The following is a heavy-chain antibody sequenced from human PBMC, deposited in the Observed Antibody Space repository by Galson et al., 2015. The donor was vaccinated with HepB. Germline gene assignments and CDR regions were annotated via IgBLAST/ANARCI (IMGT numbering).Heavy chain of an antibody. CDR3: ARACSSTSCSGY. CDR2: ISSSSSYI. CDR1: GFTFSSYS. V-gene: IGHV3-21*01. Sequence: SLRLSCAASGFTFSSYSMNWVRQAPGKGLEWVSSISSSSSYIYYADSVKGRFTISRDNAKNSLYLQMNSLRAEDTAVYYCARACSSTSCSGYWGQGTLVTVSS. D-gene: IGHD2-2*01. J-gene: IGHJ4*02.